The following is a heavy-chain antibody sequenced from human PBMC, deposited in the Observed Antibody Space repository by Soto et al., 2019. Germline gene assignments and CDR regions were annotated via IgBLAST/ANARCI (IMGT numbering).Heavy chain of an antibody. D-gene: IGHD6-6*01. CDR2: ISAYNGNT. Sequence: QVQLVQSGAEVKKPGASVKVSCKASGYTFTSYGISWVRQAPGQGLEWMGWISAYNGNTNYAQKLQGRVTMTTDSSMSTAYMELRSPRSDDTAVYYCARDRLAARYYYYGMDVWGQGTTVTVSS. CDR1: GYTFTSYG. CDR3: ARDRLAARYYYYGMDV. V-gene: IGHV1-18*01. J-gene: IGHJ6*02.